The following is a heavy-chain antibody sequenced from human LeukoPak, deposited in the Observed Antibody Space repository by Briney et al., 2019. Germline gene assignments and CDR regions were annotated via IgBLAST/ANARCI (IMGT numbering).Heavy chain of an antibody. D-gene: IGHD3-16*01. Sequence: PGGSLRLSCAASGFTFSSYAMHWVRQAPGKGLEWVGFIRSEAYGGTTEYAASVKGRFSISRDDSKSIAYLEMNSLKTEDTAVYYCSRVGGEWRGFDYWGQGTLVTVSS. CDR1: GFTFSSYA. CDR3: SRVGGEWRGFDY. CDR2: IRSEAYGGTT. J-gene: IGHJ4*02. V-gene: IGHV3-49*04.